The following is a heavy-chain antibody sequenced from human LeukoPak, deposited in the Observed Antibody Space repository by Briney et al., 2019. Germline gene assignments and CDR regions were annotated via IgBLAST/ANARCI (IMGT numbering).Heavy chain of an antibody. D-gene: IGHD3-10*01. J-gene: IGHJ4*02. CDR2: IIPIFGTA. CDR3: AIWFGEVSDFLGPWDG. Sequence: SVKVSCKASGGTFSSYAISWVRQAPGQGLEWMGGIIPIFGTANYAQKFQGRVTITADESTSTAYMELSSLRSEDTAVYYCAIWFGEVSDFLGPWDGWGQGTLVTVSS. V-gene: IGHV1-69*13. CDR1: GGTFSSYA.